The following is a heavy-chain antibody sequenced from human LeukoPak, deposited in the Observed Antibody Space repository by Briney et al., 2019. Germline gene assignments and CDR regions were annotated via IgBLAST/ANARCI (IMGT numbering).Heavy chain of an antibody. CDR2: INPNSGGT. CDR1: GYTFTGYY. J-gene: IGHJ6*03. D-gene: IGHD2-15*01. CDR3: ARGLGYCSGGSCYYMDV. V-gene: IGHV1-2*06. Sequence: ASVKVSCKASGYTFTGYYMHWVRQAPGQGFEWMGRINPNSGGTNYAQKFQGRVTMTRDTSISTAYMELSRLRSDDTAVYYCARGLGYCSGGSCYYMDVWGKGTTVTVSS.